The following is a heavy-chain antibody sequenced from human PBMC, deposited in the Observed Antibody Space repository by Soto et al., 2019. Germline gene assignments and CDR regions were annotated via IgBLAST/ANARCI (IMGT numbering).Heavy chain of an antibody. CDR1: GFTFSSYW. J-gene: IGHJ6*03. D-gene: IGHD3-10*01. CDR3: ARVNMWFGEPLSMDV. V-gene: IGHV3-74*01. CDR2: INSDGSST. Sequence: GGSLRLSCAASGFTFSSYWMHWVRQAPGKGLVWVSRINSDGSSTSYADSVKGRFTISRDNAKNTLYLQMNSLRAEDTAVYYCARVNMWFGEPLSMDVWGKGTTVTVSS.